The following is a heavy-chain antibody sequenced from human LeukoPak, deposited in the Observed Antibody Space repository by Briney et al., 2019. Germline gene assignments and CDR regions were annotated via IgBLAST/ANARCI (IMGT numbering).Heavy chain of an antibody. CDR1: GYSFTNYW. CDR3: TRLLYSGSSWFDP. J-gene: IGHJ5*02. D-gene: IGHD1-26*01. CDR2: IFPGDSDI. Sequence: GESLKISCKGSGYSFTNYWIGWVRQMPGKGLEWMGIIFPGDSDIRYSPSFQGQVTISADKSISTAYLQWSSLKASDTAMYYCTRLLYSGSSWFDPWGQGTLVTVSS. V-gene: IGHV5-51*01.